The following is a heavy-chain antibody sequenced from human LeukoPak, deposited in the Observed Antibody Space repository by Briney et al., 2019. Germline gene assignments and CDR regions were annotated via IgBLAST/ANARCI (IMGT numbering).Heavy chain of an antibody. CDR3: ASLYYDAARNWFDP. CDR1: GYTFTGYY. D-gene: IGHD3-3*01. V-gene: IGHV1-2*02. J-gene: IGHJ5*02. Sequence: ASVKVSCKASGYTFTGYYTHWVRQAPGQGLEWMGWINPNSGGTNYAQKFQGRVTMTRDTSISTAYMELSRLRSDDTAVYYCASLYYDAARNWFDPWGQGTLVTVSS. CDR2: INPNSGGT.